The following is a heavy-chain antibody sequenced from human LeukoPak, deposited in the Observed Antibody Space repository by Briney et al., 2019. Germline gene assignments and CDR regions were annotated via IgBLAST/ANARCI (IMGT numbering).Heavy chain of an antibody. Sequence: ASVKVSCKASGYTFTSYGISWVRQAPGQGLEWMGWISAYNGNTNYAQKLQGRVTMTTDTSTSTAYVELRSLRSDDTAVYYCARDHGVSSSPFDYWGQGTLVTVSS. CDR1: GYTFTSYG. D-gene: IGHD6-6*01. CDR3: ARDHGVSSSPFDY. V-gene: IGHV1-18*01. J-gene: IGHJ4*02. CDR2: ISAYNGNT.